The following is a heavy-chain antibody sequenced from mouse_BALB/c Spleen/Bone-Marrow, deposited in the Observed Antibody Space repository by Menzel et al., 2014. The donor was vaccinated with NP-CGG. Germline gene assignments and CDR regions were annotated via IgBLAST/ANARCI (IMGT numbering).Heavy chain of an antibody. CDR3: AREYYGRAWFAY. CDR2: IWSGGST. V-gene: IGHV2-2*01. D-gene: IGHD1-1*01. J-gene: IGHJ3*01. Sequence: VKLMESGPGLVQPSQSLSITCTVSGFSLTSYGVHWVRQSPGKGLEWLGVIWSGGSTDYNAAFISRLSITKDNSKSHVFFKINSLQAYDTAIYYCAREYYGRAWFAYWGQGTLVTVSA. CDR1: GFSLTSYG.